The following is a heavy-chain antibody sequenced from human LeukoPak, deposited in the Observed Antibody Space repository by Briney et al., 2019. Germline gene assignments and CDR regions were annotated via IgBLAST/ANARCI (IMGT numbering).Heavy chain of an antibody. V-gene: IGHV3-30*04. CDR1: GFTFSHLA. CDR3: VRGSKIRGVIPEGEFDY. D-gene: IGHD3-10*01. J-gene: IGHJ4*02. Sequence: GGSLRLSCEASGFTFSHLAMHWVRQAPGKGLEWVAVISYDGKKTYYADSVKGRFTLSRDDSQNTVYLQMNSLRDDDTALYYCVRGSKIRGVIPEGEFDYWGQGTLVTVSS. CDR2: ISYDGKKT.